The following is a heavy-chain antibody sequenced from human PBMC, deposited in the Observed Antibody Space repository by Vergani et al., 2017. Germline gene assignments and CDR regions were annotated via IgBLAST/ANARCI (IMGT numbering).Heavy chain of an antibody. J-gene: IGHJ3*02. CDR1: GGSISSGGYY. V-gene: IGHV4-31*01. CDR2: IYYSGST. CDR3: SREEGRVYYYDSSGYYWGRLRAFDI. D-gene: IGHD3-22*01. Sequence: QVQLQESGPGLVKPSQTLSLTCTVSGGSISSGGYYWSWIRQHPGKGLEWIGYIYYSGSTYYNPSLKSLVTISVDTSKNQFSLKLSSVTAAYTAVYYWSREEGRVYYYDSSGYYWGRLRAFDIWGQGTMVTVSS.